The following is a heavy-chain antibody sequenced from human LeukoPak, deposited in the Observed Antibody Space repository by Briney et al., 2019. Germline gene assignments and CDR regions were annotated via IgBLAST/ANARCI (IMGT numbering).Heavy chain of an antibody. CDR3: ASTVADYYDPPDAFDI. J-gene: IGHJ3*02. Sequence: PGGSLRLSCAASGFTFSSYWMSWVRQAPGKGLEWVANIKQDGSEKYYVDSVKGRFTFSRDNSKNTLYLQMNSLRAEDTAVYYCASTVADYYDPPDAFDIWGQGTMVTVSS. D-gene: IGHD3-22*01. V-gene: IGHV3-7*03. CDR1: GFTFSSYW. CDR2: IKQDGSEK.